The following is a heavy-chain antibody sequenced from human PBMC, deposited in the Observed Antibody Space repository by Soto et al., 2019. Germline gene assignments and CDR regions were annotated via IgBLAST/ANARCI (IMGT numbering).Heavy chain of an antibody. V-gene: IGHV3-30*18. CDR3: TKGDYIPQRRYYGMDV. Sequence: QVQLVESGGGVVQPGRSLRLSCAASGFTFSDYGMHWVRQAPGKGLEWVAIISYDGSNEYYADSVKGRFTISRDTSKYTQYLQMNGLRSDDTAVYYCTKGDYIPQRRYYGMDVWGQGTTVTVSS. CDR2: ISYDGSNE. CDR1: GFTFSDYG. D-gene: IGHD4-4*01. J-gene: IGHJ6*02.